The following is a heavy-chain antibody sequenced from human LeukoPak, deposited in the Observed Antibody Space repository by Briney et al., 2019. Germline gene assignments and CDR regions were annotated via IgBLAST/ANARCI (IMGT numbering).Heavy chain of an antibody. V-gene: IGHV3-23*01. CDR3: AKDYYDSSGYYYFDY. D-gene: IGHD3-22*01. Sequence: PGGSLRLSCAASGFTFSSYAMSWVRQAPGKGLEWVLAISGSGGSTYYADSVKGRFTISRDNSKNTLYLQMNSLRAEDTAVYYCAKDYYDSSGYYYFDYWGQGTLVTVSS. CDR2: ISGSGGST. J-gene: IGHJ4*02. CDR1: GFTFSSYA.